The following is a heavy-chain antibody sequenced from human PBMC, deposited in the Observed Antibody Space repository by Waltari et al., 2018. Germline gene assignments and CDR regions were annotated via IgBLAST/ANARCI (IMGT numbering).Heavy chain of an antibody. Sequence: QVQLQQWGAGLLKPSETLSLTCAVYGGSFSGSYWSWSRQPPGKGREWRGEINHRGSTNDNPSRKRRVTRSGDTAKNQVSLKRSAGTAADTAGEDGAREGAGESGGQGTRGT. CDR3: AREGAGES. V-gene: IGHV4-34*01. CDR2: INHRGST. D-gene: IGHD3-16*01. CDR1: GGSFSGSY. J-gene: IGHJ3*01.